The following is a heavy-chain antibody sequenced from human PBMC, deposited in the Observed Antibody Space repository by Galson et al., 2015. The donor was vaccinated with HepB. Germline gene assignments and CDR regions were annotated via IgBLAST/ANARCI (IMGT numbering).Heavy chain of an antibody. V-gene: IGHV3-33*05. CDR1: GFTFSNYG. Sequence: SLRLSCAASGFTFSNYGMHWVRQAPGKGLEWVAGISYDGSKKYYADSVKGRITISRDNAKNSLYLQMNSLRAEDTAVYYCARDSSSWYYYYGMDVWGQGTTVTVSS. CDR2: ISYDGSKK. J-gene: IGHJ6*02. CDR3: ARDSSSWYYYYGMDV. D-gene: IGHD6-13*01.